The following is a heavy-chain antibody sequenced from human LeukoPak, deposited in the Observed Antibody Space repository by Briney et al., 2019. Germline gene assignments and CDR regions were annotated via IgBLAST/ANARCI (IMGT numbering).Heavy chain of an antibody. CDR1: GFTFNSHA. D-gene: IGHD6-19*01. Sequence: GGSLRLSCAASGFTFNSHAMHWVRQAPGKGLEWVAVISSDGSNKYYADSVKGLFTISRDNSKNTLYLQMSSLRAEDTAVYYCARDRYSSGWYGDFDCWGQGTLVTVSS. CDR2: ISSDGSNK. CDR3: ARDRYSSGWYGDFDC. V-gene: IGHV3-30-3*01. J-gene: IGHJ4*02.